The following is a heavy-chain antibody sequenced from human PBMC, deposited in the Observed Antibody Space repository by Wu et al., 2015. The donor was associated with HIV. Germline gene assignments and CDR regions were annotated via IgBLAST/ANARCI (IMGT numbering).Heavy chain of an antibody. CDR2: IDPSGGST. V-gene: IGHV1-46*01. Sequence: QVQLVQSGAEVKKPGASVKVSCKASGNTFINYYIHWVRQAPGQGLGWMGIIDPSGGSTTYAQKFQGRVTMTRDTSTSTVYMELNSLRSEDTAVYYCVSFSPVYSGSYSWDVWGQGTTVTVSS. J-gene: IGHJ6*02. CDR1: GNTFINYY. CDR3: VSFSPVYSGSYSWDV. D-gene: IGHD3-10*01.